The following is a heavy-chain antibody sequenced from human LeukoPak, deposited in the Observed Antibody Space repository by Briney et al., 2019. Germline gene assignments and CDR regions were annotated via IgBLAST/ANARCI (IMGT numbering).Heavy chain of an antibody. D-gene: IGHD1-26*01. CDR3: ARDRSGSYYGFDY. J-gene: IGHJ4*02. Sequence: SETLSLTCTVSGGSISSYYWSWIRQPPGKGLEWIGYIYYSGSTYYNPSLKSRVTISVDTSKNQFSLKLSSVTAADTAVYYCARDRSGSYYGFDYWGQGTLVTVSS. CDR2: IYYSGST. V-gene: IGHV4-59*12. CDR1: GGSISSYY.